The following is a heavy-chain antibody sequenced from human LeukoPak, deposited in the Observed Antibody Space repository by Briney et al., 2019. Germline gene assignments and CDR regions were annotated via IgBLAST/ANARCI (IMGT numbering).Heavy chain of an antibody. J-gene: IGHJ4*02. V-gene: IGHV3-21*01. D-gene: IGHD4-17*01. Sequence: GGSLRLSCAASGFTFSSYSMNWVRRAPGKGLEWVSSISSSSSYIYYADSVKGRFTISRDNAKNPLYLQMNSLRAEDTAVYYCARGWEVTTPTDYWGQGTLVTVSS. CDR2: ISSSSSYI. CDR3: ARGWEVTTPTDY. CDR1: GFTFSSYS.